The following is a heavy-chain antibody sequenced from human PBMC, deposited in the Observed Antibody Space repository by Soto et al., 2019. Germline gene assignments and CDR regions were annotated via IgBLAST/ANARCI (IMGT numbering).Heavy chain of an antibody. CDR1: GFTFDDYA. J-gene: IGHJ4*02. CDR2: ISWNSASI. Sequence: EVQLVESGGGLVQPGRSLRLSCAASGFTFDDYAMHWVRQAPGKGLEWVAGISWNSASIGYADAVENRFIISRDNAKTSLSLQMNSLRAEDTALYYCAKGDCSGGSCNFDYWGQGTRVTVSS. D-gene: IGHD2-15*01. V-gene: IGHV3-9*01. CDR3: AKGDCSGGSCNFDY.